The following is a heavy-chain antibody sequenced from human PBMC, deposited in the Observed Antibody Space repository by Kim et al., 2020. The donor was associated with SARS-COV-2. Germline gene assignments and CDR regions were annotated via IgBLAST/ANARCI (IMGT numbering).Heavy chain of an antibody. D-gene: IGHD6-13*01. CDR1: GGSISSGGYY. CDR2: IYYSGST. Sequence: SETLSLTCTVSGGSISSGGYYWSWIRQHPGKGLEWIGYIYYSGSTYYNPSLKSRVTISVDTSNNQFSLKLSSVTATDTAVYYCARGAEISSSWYGGLYYYGMDVGGQGTTVTVSS. CDR3: ARGAEISSSWYGGLYYYGMDV. V-gene: IGHV4-31*03. J-gene: IGHJ6*02.